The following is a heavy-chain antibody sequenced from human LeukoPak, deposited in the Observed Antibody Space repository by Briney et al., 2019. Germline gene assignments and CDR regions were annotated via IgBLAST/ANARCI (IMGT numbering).Heavy chain of an antibody. CDR2: IHHSGST. CDR3: VSGTGIVVVPAAQGGWFDP. Sequence: KPSETLSLTCGVYGGSFSGYYWSWIRQPPGKGLEWIGEIHHSGSTNYNPSLKSRVTISVDTSKNQFSLKLSSVTAADTAVYYCVSGTGIVVVPAAQGGWFDPWGQGTLVTVSS. J-gene: IGHJ5*02. V-gene: IGHV4-34*01. CDR1: GGSFSGYY. D-gene: IGHD2-2*01.